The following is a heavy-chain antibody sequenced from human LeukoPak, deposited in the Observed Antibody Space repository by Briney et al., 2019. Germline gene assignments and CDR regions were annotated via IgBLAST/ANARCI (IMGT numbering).Heavy chain of an antibody. J-gene: IGHJ3*02. CDR1: GGSFSGYY. CDR2: INHSGST. D-gene: IGHD3-22*01. CDR3: ARERITMIVVVTPDAFDI. Sequence: SETLSLTCAVYGGSFSGYYWSWIRQPPGKGLEWIGEINHSGSTNYNPSLKSRVTISVDTSKNQLSLKLSSVTVADTAVYYCARERITMIVVVTPDAFDIWGQGTMVTVSS. V-gene: IGHV4-34*01.